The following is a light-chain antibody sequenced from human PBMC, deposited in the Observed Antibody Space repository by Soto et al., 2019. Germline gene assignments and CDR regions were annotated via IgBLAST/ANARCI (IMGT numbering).Light chain of an antibody. V-gene: IGKV3-15*01. CDR1: QSVSSN. CDR3: QQYNNWPPWT. Sequence: EIVMTQSPATLSVSPGERATLSCRASQSVSSNLAWYQQKPGQAPRLLIYGASTRATGIPARFSGSGSGTDFTLTNNTLQSEDFAVYNCQQYNNWPPWTFGQGTKVEIK. CDR2: GAS. J-gene: IGKJ1*01.